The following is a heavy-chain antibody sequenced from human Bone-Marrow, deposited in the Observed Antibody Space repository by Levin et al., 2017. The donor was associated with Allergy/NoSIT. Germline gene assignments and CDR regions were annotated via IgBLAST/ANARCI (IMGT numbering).Heavy chain of an antibody. CDR1: GFTFSSYE. Sequence: PGESLKISCATSGFTFSSYEMNWVRQAPGKGLEWVSYINRDGGIIYYADSVQGRFTISRDNARNSLYLQMNSLTDEDTAVYYCAGRFSRFSGYWGQGTLVTVSS. CDR3: AGRFSRFSGY. V-gene: IGHV3-48*03. CDR2: INRDGGII. D-gene: IGHD3-3*01. J-gene: IGHJ4*02.